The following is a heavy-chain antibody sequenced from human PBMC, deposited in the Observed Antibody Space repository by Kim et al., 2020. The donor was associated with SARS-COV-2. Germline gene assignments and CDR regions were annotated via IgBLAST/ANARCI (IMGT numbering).Heavy chain of an antibody. Sequence: ASVKVSCKVSGYTLTELSMHWVRQAPGKGLEWMGGFDPEDGETIYAQKFQGRVTMTEDTSTDTAYMELSSLRSEDTAVYYCATGLDYYDSSGYSDWGQGTLVTVSS. CDR2: FDPEDGET. V-gene: IGHV1-24*01. CDR1: GYTLTELS. CDR3: ATGLDYYDSSGYSD. D-gene: IGHD3-22*01. J-gene: IGHJ4*02.